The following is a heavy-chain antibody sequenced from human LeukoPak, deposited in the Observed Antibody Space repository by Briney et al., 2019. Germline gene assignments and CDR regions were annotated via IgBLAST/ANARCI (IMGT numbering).Heavy chain of an antibody. J-gene: IGHJ4*02. Sequence: PGGSLRLSCAASGFTFSNYAMSWGRQAPGKGLEWVSAISGSGGSTYYADSVKGRFTISRDNSKNTLYLQMNSLRAEDTAVYYCAKEGYCSGGSCYAYFDYWGQGTLVTVSS. CDR1: GFTFSNYA. CDR3: AKEGYCSGGSCYAYFDY. V-gene: IGHV3-23*01. CDR2: ISGSGGST. D-gene: IGHD2-15*01.